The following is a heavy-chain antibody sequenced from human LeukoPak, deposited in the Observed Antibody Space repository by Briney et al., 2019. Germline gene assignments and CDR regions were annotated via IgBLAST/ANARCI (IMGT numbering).Heavy chain of an antibody. J-gene: IGHJ4*02. CDR1: GFTVSSNY. D-gene: IGHD3-10*01. V-gene: IGHV3-53*01. CDR2: IYSGGST. CDR3: ASALVWFGLSTRYFDY. Sequence: GGSLRLSCAASGFTVSSNYMSWVRQAPGRGLEWFSAIYSGGSTYYAGSVKGRFPISRHNCKTTMYLQMNSLRAADTAVYYCASALVWFGLSTRYFDYWGQGTLVTVSS.